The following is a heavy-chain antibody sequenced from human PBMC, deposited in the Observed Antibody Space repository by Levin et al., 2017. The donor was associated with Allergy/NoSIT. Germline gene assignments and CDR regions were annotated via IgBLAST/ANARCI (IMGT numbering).Heavy chain of an antibody. V-gene: IGHV1-18*01. CDR1: GYTFTSYG. CDR3: ASGYELIGAFDI. D-gene: IGHD1-7*01. CDR2: ISAYNGNT. J-gene: IGHJ3*02. Sequence: GESLKISCKASGYTFTSYGISWVRQAPGQGLEWMGWISAYNGNTNYAQKLQGRVTMTTDTSTSTAYMELRSLRSDDTAVYYCASGYELIGAFDIWGQGTMVTVSS.